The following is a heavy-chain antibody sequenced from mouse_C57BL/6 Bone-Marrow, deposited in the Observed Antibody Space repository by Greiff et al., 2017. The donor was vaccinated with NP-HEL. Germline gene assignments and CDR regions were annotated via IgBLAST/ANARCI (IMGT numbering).Heavy chain of an antibody. J-gene: IGHJ4*01. CDR3: ARVPPITTVVDYYAMDY. Sequence: VQRVESGPGLVAPSQSLSITCTVSGFSLTSYAISWVRQPPGKGLEWLGVIWTGGGTNYNSALKSRLSISKDNSKSQVFLKMNSLQTDDTARYYCARVPPITTVVDYYAMDYWGQGTSVTVSS. CDR2: IWTGGGT. CDR1: GFSLTSYA. D-gene: IGHD1-1*01. V-gene: IGHV2-9-1*01.